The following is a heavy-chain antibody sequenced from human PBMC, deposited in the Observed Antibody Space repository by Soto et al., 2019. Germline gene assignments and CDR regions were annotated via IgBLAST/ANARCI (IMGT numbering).Heavy chain of an antibody. CDR2: IHSSGST. D-gene: IGHD3-10*01. CDR1: GGSITSVSYY. V-gene: IGHV4-31*03. Sequence: PSETLSLTCTVSGGSITSVSYYWSWIRQHPGKGLEWIGYIHSSGSTYYNPSLKSRMTMSVDTAKNQFSLKLSSVTAADTAVYYCARQFYFGSGGDYREPFDFWSQGTLVTVSS. J-gene: IGHJ4*02. CDR3: ARQFYFGSGGDYREPFDF.